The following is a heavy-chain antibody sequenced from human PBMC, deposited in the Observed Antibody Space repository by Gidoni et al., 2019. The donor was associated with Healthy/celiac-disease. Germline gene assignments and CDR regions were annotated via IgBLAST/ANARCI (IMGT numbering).Heavy chain of an antibody. CDR2: IWYDGSNK. Sequence: QVQLVESGGGVVQPGRPLRLSCAASGFTFSSYGMHWVRQAPGKGLEWVAVIWYDGSNKYYADSVKGRFTISRDNSKNTLYLQMNSLRAEDTAVYYCARDEGHWKSSYYYYYYGMDVWGQGTTVTVSS. D-gene: IGHD1-1*01. CDR1: GFTFSSYG. V-gene: IGHV3-33*01. J-gene: IGHJ6*02. CDR3: ARDEGHWKSSYYYYYYGMDV.